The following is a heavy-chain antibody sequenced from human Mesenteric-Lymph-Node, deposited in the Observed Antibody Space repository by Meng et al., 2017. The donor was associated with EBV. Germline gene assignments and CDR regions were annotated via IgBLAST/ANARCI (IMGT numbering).Heavy chain of an antibody. V-gene: IGHV4-30-4*01. CDR1: AIGSANY. CDR2: IYYSGNT. D-gene: IGHD5-12*01. Sequence: QVRLEESGPGLVKPSETLSLTCTVSAIGSANYWSWIRQPPGKGLEWVGYIYYSGNTYYNPSLKSRLTMSIDTSKGQFSLKLASVTAADTAVYYCARLIYSGNNYPTVFDYGGQGTLVTVSS. J-gene: IGHJ4*02. CDR3: ARLIYSGNNYPTVFDY.